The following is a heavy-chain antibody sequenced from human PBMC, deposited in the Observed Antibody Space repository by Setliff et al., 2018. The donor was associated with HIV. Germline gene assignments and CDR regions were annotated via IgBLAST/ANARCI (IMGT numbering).Heavy chain of an antibody. CDR3: ARDWNYVVDV. D-gene: IGHD3-16*01. CDR2: INTNSGHT. J-gene: IGHJ6*04. Sequence: EASVTVSCKASGYTFTDYFIHWVRQAPGQGLEWMGWINTNSGHTDYAQKLQDRVTITADTSSTTAYMELRSLRSDDTAVYYCARDWNYVVDVWGKGTTVTVSS. V-gene: IGHV1-18*04. CDR1: GYTFTDYF.